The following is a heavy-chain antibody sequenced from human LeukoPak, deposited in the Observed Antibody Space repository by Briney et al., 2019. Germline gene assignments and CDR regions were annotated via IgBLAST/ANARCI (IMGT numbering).Heavy chain of an antibody. J-gene: IGHJ4*02. Sequence: SETLSLTCTVSGGSISSYYRSWIRQPAGKGLEWVGPIYTTGSNNYHTSLKSRVSRSLNTSQNQFSLRLSSVTPAAPAAYYLSGAPSYSYYCDYRGQGNLVTVSS. V-gene: IGHV4-4*07. CDR3: SGAPSYSYYCDY. D-gene: IGHD3-10*01. CDR2: IYTTGSN. CDR1: GGSISSYY.